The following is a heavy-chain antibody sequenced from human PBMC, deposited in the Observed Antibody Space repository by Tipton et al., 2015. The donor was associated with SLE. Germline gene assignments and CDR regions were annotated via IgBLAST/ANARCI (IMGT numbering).Heavy chain of an antibody. J-gene: IGHJ4*02. D-gene: IGHD4-11*01. CDR3: ARPSDYSGLRH. CDR2: FDPSGGSA. Sequence: QSGAEVKKPGASVKVSCKASGYTFTTYYIHWVRQAPGQGLEWMGIFDPSGGSANYAQRFQGRLTMTGDTSTGTVYMELSSLRSEDTAVYYCARPSDYSGLRHWGQGPLVTVSS. V-gene: IGHV1-46*01. CDR1: GYTFTTYY.